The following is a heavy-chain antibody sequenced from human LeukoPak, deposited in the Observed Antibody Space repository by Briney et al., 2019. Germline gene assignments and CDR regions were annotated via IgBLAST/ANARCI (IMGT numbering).Heavy chain of an antibody. V-gene: IGHV3-30*02. Sequence: GGSLRLSCAASGFTFSSYGMHWVRQAPGKGLEWVAFIRYDGSNKYYADSVKGRFTISRDNSKNTLYLQMNSLRAEDTAVYYCAKDAHLGYCSGGSCYGVAYYYYMDVWGKGTTVTISS. D-gene: IGHD2-15*01. CDR1: GFTFSSYG. CDR3: AKDAHLGYCSGGSCYGVAYYYYMDV. CDR2: IRYDGSNK. J-gene: IGHJ6*03.